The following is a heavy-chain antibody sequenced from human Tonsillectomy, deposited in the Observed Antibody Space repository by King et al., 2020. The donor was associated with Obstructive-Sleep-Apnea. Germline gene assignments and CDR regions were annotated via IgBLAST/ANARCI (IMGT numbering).Heavy chain of an antibody. D-gene: IGHD6-13*01. Sequence: VQLQESGPGLVKPSQTLSLTCTVSGASISSGDYYWSWIRQPPGKGLEWIGYIYRRGSTYFTPSLKSRVAISVDTSKNQFSLNLSSVTVADTAFYYCARGYASSWYEAYYFDYWGQGTLVTVSS. V-gene: IGHV4-30-4*01. CDR1: GASISSGDYY. CDR2: IYRRGST. CDR3: ARGYASSWYEAYYFDY. J-gene: IGHJ4*02.